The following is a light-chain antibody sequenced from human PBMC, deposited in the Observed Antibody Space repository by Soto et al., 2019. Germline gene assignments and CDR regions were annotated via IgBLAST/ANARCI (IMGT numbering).Light chain of an antibody. V-gene: IGLV4-60*03. J-gene: IGLJ3*02. CDR2: VEGSGSY. Sequence: QLVLTQSSYASASLGSSVKLTCTLSSGHSTYVIAWHQQQSGKAPRYLMKVEGSGSYNKGSGVPDRFSGSSSGADRYLTISNLQSEDEADYYCETWDEHSWVFGGGTKLTVL. CDR3: ETWDEHSWV. CDR1: SGHSTYV.